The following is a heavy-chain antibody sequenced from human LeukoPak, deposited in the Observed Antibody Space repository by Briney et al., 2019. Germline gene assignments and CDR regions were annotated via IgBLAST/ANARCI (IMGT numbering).Heavy chain of an antibody. J-gene: IGHJ4*02. CDR3: TSRPLDY. Sequence: GGSLRLSCAASGFTFSSYAMSWVRQAPGKGLEWVSSISSTSTYIYYADSMKGRFTISRDNAKNSLYLQMNNLRAEDTAVYYCTSRPLDYWGQGTPVTVSS. CDR2: ISSTSTYI. V-gene: IGHV3-21*01. CDR1: GFTFSSYA.